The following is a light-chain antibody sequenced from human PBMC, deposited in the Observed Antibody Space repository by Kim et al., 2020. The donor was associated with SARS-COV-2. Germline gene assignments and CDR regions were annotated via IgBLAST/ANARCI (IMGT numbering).Light chain of an antibody. Sequence: GDRATIACRASQSIGSSFAWYQQKPGKAPKLLIYDASSRESGIPARFSGSGSGTEFTLTISSLQPDDFAAYYCQQYNNYPRTFGQGTKVDIK. J-gene: IGKJ1*01. V-gene: IGKV1-5*01. CDR1: QSIGSS. CDR2: DAS. CDR3: QQYNNYPRT.